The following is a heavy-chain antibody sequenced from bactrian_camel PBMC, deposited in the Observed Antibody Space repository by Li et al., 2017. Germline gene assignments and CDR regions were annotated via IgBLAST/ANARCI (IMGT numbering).Heavy chain of an antibody. CDR2: IYVDTGSS. CDR3: AATLVGSCGSSDRIRF. Sequence: VQLVESGGGLVQPGGSLNLSCVTSGSTYSRNCIGWFRQAPGKEREWVASIYVDTGSSSYADSVKGRFTISLDHTKRALAQQTMYLQVNNLKTEDTGLYFCAATLVGSCGSSDRIRFWGQGTQVTVS. D-gene: IGHD2*01. CDR1: GSTYSRNC. V-gene: IGHV3S54*01. J-gene: IGHJ6*01.